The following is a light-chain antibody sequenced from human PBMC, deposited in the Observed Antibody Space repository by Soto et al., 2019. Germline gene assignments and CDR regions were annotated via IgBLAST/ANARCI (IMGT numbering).Light chain of an antibody. Sequence: QSVLTQPPSVSAAPGQKVTISFSGSSSNVGNNYVSWYQQLPGTAPKLLIYDNNKRPSGIPDRFSGSKSATSATLDITALQTGDEADYYCGAWDSSLMGVVFGGGTKLTVL. CDR1: SSNVGNNY. CDR2: DNN. V-gene: IGLV1-51*01. J-gene: IGLJ2*01. CDR3: GAWDSSLMGVV.